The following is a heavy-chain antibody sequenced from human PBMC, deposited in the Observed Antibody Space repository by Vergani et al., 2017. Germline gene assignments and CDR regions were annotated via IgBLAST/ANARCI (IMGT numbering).Heavy chain of an antibody. V-gene: IGHV4-34*01. D-gene: IGHD4-11*01. CDR3: ARVNTETNGHLYYYYYMDV. J-gene: IGHJ6*03. CDR1: GWSFTSYH. Sequence: QVQLQQWGGGLLKPSETLSLTCVVNGWSFTSYHWTWIRQSPGEGLEWVGDIDHTGRPDYNPSLKRRLTISVAKSRNQFSLTLNSVTATDTAIYFCARVNTETNGHLYYYYYMDVWGQGTAVTVS. CDR2: IDHTGRP.